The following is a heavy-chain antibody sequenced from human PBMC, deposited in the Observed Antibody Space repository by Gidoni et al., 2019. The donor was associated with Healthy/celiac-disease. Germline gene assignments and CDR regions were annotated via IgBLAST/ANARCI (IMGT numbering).Heavy chain of an antibody. CDR2: ST. D-gene: IGHD3-22*01. Sequence: STYYNPSLKSRVTISVDTSKNQFSLKLSSVTAADTAVYYCARQPAPLYYYDSSGPTDSEYYFDYWGQGTLVTVSS. V-gene: IGHV4-39*01. CDR3: ARQPAPLYYYDSSGPTDSEYYFDY. J-gene: IGHJ4*02.